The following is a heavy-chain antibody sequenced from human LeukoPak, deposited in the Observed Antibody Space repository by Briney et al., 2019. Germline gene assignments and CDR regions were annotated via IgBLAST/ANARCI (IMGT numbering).Heavy chain of an antibody. J-gene: IGHJ4*02. D-gene: IGHD3-10*01. V-gene: IGHV4-4*02. Sequence: SGTLSLTCAVSGGSISSSNWWSWVRQPPGKGLEWIGEIYHSGSTNYNPSLKSRVTISVDKSKNQFSLKLSSVTAADTAVYYCARSSLSAFGDFDYWGQGTLVTVSS. CDR1: GGSISSSNW. CDR3: ARSSLSAFGDFDY. CDR2: IYHSGST.